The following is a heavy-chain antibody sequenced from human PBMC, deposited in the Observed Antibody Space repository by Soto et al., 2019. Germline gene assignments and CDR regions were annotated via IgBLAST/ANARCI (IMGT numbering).Heavy chain of an antibody. V-gene: IGHV4-59*08. CDR1: GGSISSYY. Sequence: QVQLQESGPGLVKPSETLSLTCTVSGGSISSYYWSWIRQPPGKGLEWIGYVYYSGSTNYNPSLKIRVPXSXDXXKNQFSLNLSSVTAADTAVFYCARHSRDGYNSFDYWGQGTLVTVSS. CDR2: VYYSGST. CDR3: ARHSRDGYNSFDY. J-gene: IGHJ4*02. D-gene: IGHD5-12*01.